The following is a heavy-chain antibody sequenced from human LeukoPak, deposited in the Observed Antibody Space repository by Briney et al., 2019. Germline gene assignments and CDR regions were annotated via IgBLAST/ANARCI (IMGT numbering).Heavy chain of an antibody. Sequence: GGSLRLSCAASGFTFSSYAMSWVRQAPGKGLEWVSAISGSGGSTYYADSVKGRFTISRDNSKNTLYLQMNSLRAEDTAVYHCAKDRAWFGELQGSNWFDPWGQGTLVTVSS. D-gene: IGHD3-10*01. CDR3: AKDRAWFGELQGSNWFDP. CDR1: GFTFSSYA. J-gene: IGHJ5*02. CDR2: ISGSGGST. V-gene: IGHV3-23*01.